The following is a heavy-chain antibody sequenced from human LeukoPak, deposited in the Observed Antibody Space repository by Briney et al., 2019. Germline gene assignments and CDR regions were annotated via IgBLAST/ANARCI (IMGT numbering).Heavy chain of an antibody. CDR1: GGSISSSSYF. CDR2: VHYSGST. Sequence: PSETLSLTCSVSGGSISSSSYFWGWIRQPPGTGLEWIASVHYSGSTYYNPSLKSRVTISVDTSKNQFSLKLSSVTAADTAVYFCARGPYSYDSSGAFDIWGQGTMVTVSS. J-gene: IGHJ3*02. D-gene: IGHD3-22*01. V-gene: IGHV4-39*01. CDR3: ARGPYSYDSSGAFDI.